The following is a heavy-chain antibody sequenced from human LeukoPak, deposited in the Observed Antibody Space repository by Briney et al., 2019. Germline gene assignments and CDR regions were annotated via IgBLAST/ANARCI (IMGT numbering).Heavy chain of an antibody. CDR1: GGSFSGYY. J-gene: IGHJ4*02. CDR3: ARRRHYYGSGSPFDY. Sequence: PSETLSLTCAVYGGSFSGYYWSWIRQPPGKGLEWIGEINLSGSTNYNPSLKSRVTISVDTSKNQFSLKLSSVTAADTAVYYCARRRHYYGSGSPFDYWGQGTLVTVSS. CDR2: INLSGST. D-gene: IGHD3-10*01. V-gene: IGHV4-34*01.